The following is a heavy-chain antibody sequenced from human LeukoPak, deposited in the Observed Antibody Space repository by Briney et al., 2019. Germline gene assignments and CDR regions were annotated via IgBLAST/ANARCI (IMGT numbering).Heavy chain of an antibody. CDR2: ISSSSSYI. D-gene: IGHD3-22*01. CDR1: GFTFSSYS. CDR3: ARVSRYYDSSGYLY. Sequence: PGGSLRLSCAASGFTFSSYSMNWVRQAPGKGLEWVPSISSSSSYIYYADSVKGRFTISRDNAKNSLYLQMNSLRAEDTAVYYCARVSRYYDSSGYLYWGQGTLVTVSS. V-gene: IGHV3-21*01. J-gene: IGHJ4*02.